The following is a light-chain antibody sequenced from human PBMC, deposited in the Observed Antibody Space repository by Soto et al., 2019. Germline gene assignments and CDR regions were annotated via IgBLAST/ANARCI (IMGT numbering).Light chain of an antibody. CDR2: GAS. CDR1: RSVSSSY. J-gene: IGKJ1*01. CDR3: QKYNNWPRT. V-gene: IGKV3-20*01. Sequence: VLTQSPGALCLSPVQVATLSRRASRSVSSSYLAWYQQNPGQVPRLLIYGASSRATGIPDRFSGSGSGTDFTLTISSLQSEDFAVYYCQKYNNWPRTCGQGTTGAIK.